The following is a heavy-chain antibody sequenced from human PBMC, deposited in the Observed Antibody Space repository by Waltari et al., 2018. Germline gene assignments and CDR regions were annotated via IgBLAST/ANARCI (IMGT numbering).Heavy chain of an antibody. Sequence: EVQLVESGGGLVKPGGSLRLSCAASGFTFSSYSINWVRPAPGKGLEWVSSISSSSSYIYYADSVKGRFTISRDNAKNSLYLQMNSLRAEDTAVYYCARSGVAYYDFWSLPYYFDYWGQGTLVTVSS. CDR2: ISSSSSYI. CDR3: ARSGVAYYDFWSLPYYFDY. CDR1: GFTFSSYS. J-gene: IGHJ4*02. D-gene: IGHD3-3*01. V-gene: IGHV3-21*01.